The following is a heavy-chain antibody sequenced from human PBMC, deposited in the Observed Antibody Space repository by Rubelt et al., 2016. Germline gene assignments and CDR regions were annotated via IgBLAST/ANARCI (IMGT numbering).Heavy chain of an antibody. Sequence: GLEWVSAISGSGGSTYYADSVKGRFTISRDNSKNTLYLQMNSLRAEDTAVYYCAKEGTSGWYHYFDYWGQGTLVTVSS. J-gene: IGHJ4*02. CDR3: AKEGTSGWYHYFDY. CDR2: ISGSGGST. D-gene: IGHD6-19*01. V-gene: IGHV3-23*01.